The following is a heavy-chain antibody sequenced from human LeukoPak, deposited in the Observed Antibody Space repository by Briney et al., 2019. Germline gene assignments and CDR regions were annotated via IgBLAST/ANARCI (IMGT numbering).Heavy chain of an antibody. Sequence: GGSLRLSCSASGFTFSSYAMHWVRQAPGKGLEYVSAISSNGGSTYYADSVKGRFTISRDNSKNTLYLQMSSLRAEDTAAYYCAKDQGSSSLYYYYGMDVWGQGTTVTVSS. CDR1: GFTFSSYA. V-gene: IGHV3-64D*06. J-gene: IGHJ6*02. CDR2: ISSNGGST. D-gene: IGHD6-6*01. CDR3: AKDQGSSSLYYYYGMDV.